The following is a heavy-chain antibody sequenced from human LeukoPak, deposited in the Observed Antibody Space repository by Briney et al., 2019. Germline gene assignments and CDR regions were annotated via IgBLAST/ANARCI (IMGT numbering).Heavy chain of an antibody. CDR3: ARGNTIFGASRWFDP. D-gene: IGHD3-3*01. J-gene: IGHJ5*02. CDR2: VAYDGNSK. CDR1: GFTFSASA. V-gene: IGHV3-30-3*01. Sequence: GGSLRLSCAASGFTFSASAMHWVRQAPGKGLERVAVVAYDGNSKYYADSVKGRFTISRDNSKNTLYLQMNNLRSEDTALYHCARGNTIFGASRWFDPWGQGTLVTVSS.